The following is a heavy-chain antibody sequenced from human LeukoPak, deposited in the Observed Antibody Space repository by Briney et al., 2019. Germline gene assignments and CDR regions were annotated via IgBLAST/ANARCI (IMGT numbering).Heavy chain of an antibody. CDR3: ATDVSGSYSLGY. Sequence: GASVKVSCKVSGYTLTELSMHWVRQAPGKGLEWMGGFDPEDSETIYAQKFQGGVTMTEDTSTDTAYMELSSLRSEDTAVYYCATDVSGSYSLGYWGQGTLVTVSS. J-gene: IGHJ4*02. D-gene: IGHD1-26*01. CDR1: GYTLTELS. CDR2: FDPEDSET. V-gene: IGHV1-24*01.